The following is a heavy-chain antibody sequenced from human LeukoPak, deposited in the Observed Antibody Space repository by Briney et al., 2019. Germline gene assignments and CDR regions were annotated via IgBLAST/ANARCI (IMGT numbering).Heavy chain of an antibody. Sequence: GGSLRLSCTTSGFTFRNYGMTWVRQAPGKGVEWVSYIRSSSSTIFDVDSVKGGFTVSREDATNSLDLQMNSVRDEDTAMYYCTRLGNNWADGDYWADGSWGQGTLVTVSS. V-gene: IGHV3-48*02. CDR2: IRSSSSTI. CDR1: GFTFRNYG. CDR3: TRLGNNWADGDYWADGS. J-gene: IGHJ5*02. D-gene: IGHD1-1*01.